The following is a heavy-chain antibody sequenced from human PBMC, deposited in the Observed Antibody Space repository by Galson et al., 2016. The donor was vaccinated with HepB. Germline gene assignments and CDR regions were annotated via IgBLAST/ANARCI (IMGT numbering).Heavy chain of an antibody. V-gene: IGHV3-7*01. J-gene: IGHJ3*01. CDR1: GFIFRNYW. CDR2: IKENGNEK. D-gene: IGHD3-3*01. CDR3: ARGSPMAYDYSSGYYRVHNAYDL. Sequence: SLRLSCAASGFIFRNYWMTWVRQAPGKGLEWVASIKENGNEKKYVDSLRGRFTISRDNAKKSVSLQMNSLGVEDTAVYYCARGSPMAYDYSSGYYRVHNAYDLWGQGTTVTVSS.